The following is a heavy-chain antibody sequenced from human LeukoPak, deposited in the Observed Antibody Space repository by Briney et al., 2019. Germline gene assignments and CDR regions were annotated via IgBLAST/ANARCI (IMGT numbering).Heavy chain of an antibody. Sequence: ASVKVSCKASGYTFTSYDINWVRQAPGQGLEWMGWINPNSGGTNYAQKFQGRATMTRDTSISTAYMELSRLKSDDTAVYYCAREDPLYASGADTFDFWGQGTLVTVSS. J-gene: IGHJ4*02. CDR2: INPNSGGT. CDR1: GYTFTSYD. D-gene: IGHD3-10*01. CDR3: AREDPLYASGADTFDF. V-gene: IGHV1-2*02.